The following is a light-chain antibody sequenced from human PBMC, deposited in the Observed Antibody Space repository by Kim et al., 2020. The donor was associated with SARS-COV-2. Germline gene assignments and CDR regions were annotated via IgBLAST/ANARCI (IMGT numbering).Light chain of an antibody. CDR1: QSVGTY. CDR3: QQTYSSLTVT. J-gene: IGKJ5*01. CDR2: SAS. Sequence: SVGDSVNITCRASQSVGTYLNWYQHKPGKAPNLLIYSASTLQSGVPSRFSGGGSGTEFTLTISSLQREDFATYYCQQTYSSLTVTFGQGTRLEIK. V-gene: IGKV1-39*01.